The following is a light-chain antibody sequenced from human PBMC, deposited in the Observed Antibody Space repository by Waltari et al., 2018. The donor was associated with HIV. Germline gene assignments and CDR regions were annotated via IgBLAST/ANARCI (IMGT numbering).Light chain of an antibody. Sequence: QSVLTQPPSVSGAPGQRVTISCTGNSSNIGAGYDVHWYQQLPGKAPKLLISDNTNRPSGVPDRFSGSKSGTSASLAITGLRAEDQADYYCQSYPASLTVSLIFGGGTRLTVL. CDR3: QSYPASLTVSLI. CDR2: DNT. J-gene: IGLJ2*01. CDR1: SSNIGAGYD. V-gene: IGLV1-40*01.